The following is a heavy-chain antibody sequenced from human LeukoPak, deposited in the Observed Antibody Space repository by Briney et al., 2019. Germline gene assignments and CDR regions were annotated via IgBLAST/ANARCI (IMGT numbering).Heavy chain of an antibody. Sequence: SETLSLTCTVSGGSISSYYWSWIRQPPGKGLEWIGYIYYSGSTNYNPSLKSRVTISVDTSKNQFSLKLSSVTAADTAVYYCATLPYSSRIKLDAFDIWGQGTMVTVSS. V-gene: IGHV4-59*01. J-gene: IGHJ3*02. CDR3: ATLPYSSRIKLDAFDI. CDR1: GGSISSYY. D-gene: IGHD6-13*01. CDR2: IYYSGST.